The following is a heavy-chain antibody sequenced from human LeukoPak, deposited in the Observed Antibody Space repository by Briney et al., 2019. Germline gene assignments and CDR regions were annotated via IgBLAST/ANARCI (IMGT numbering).Heavy chain of an antibody. J-gene: IGHJ4*02. CDR2: INPNSGGT. V-gene: IGHV1-2*02. CDR3: ARAVPSYYYDSSGYYYDY. D-gene: IGHD3-22*01. Sequence: ASMKVSCKASGYTFTGYYMHWVRQAPGQGLEWMGWINPNSGGTNYAQKFQGRVTMTRDTSISTAYMELSRLRSDDTAVYYCARAVPSYYYDSSGYYYDYWGQGTLVTVSS. CDR1: GYTFTGYY.